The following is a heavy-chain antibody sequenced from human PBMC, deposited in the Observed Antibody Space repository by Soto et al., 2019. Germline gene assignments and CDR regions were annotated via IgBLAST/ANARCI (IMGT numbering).Heavy chain of an antibody. CDR2: INHSGST. D-gene: IGHD1-26*01. J-gene: IGHJ1*01. V-gene: IGHV4-34*01. Sequence: SETLSLTCAVYGGSFSGYYWSWIRQPPGKGLEWIGEINHSGSTNYNPSLKSRVTISVDTSKNQFSLKLSSVTAADTAVYYCARGRGGSGSYYFQHWGQGTLVTVSS. CDR3: ARGRGGSGSYYFQH. CDR1: GGSFSGYY.